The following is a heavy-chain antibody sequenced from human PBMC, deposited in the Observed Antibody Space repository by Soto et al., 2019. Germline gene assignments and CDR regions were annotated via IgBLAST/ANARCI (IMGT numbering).Heavy chain of an antibody. CDR2: MNPNSGNT. CDR1: GYTFTSYD. V-gene: IGHV1-8*01. J-gene: IGHJ4*02. Sequence: ASVKVSCKASGYTFTSYDINWVRQATGQGLEWMGWMNPNSGNTGYAQKFQGRVTMTRNTSISTAYMELRSLRSDDTAVYYCARDTIMSYYDFWSGSPPMGYWGQGTLVTVSS. CDR3: ARDTIMSYYDFWSGSPPMGY. D-gene: IGHD3-3*01.